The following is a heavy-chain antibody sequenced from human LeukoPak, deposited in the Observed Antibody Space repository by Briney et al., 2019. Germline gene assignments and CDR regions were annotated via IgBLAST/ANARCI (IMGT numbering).Heavy chain of an antibody. CDR3: ARKREYYYDSSGYYV. D-gene: IGHD3-22*01. V-gene: IGHV3-21*01. Sequence: PGGSLRLSCAASGFTFSSYSMNWVRQAPGKGLEWVSSISSSSSYIYCADSVKGRFTISRDNAKNSLYLQMNSLRAEDTAVYYCARKREYYYDSSGYYVWGQGTLVTVSS. CDR1: GFTFSSYS. CDR2: ISSSSSYI. J-gene: IGHJ4*02.